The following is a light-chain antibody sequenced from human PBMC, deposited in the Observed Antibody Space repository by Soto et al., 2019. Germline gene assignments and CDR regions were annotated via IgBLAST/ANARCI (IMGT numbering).Light chain of an antibody. J-gene: IGLJ2*01. V-gene: IGLV2-14*01. CDR2: DVS. CDR3: SSYTGSSTSVV. CDR1: SSDVGTYNY. Sequence: ALTQPASVSGSPGQSITISCTGTSSDVGTYNYVSWYQQHPGKAPKLMIYDVSNRPSGVSDRFSGSKSGNTASLTISGLQAEDEADYYCSSYTGSSTSVVFGGGTKLTVL.